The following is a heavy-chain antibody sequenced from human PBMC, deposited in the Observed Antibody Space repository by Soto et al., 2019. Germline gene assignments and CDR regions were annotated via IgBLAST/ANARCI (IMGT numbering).Heavy chain of an antibody. Sequence: SETLSLTFTVSGCPIRSYYWGWIRQPPGKGLEWIGYIYYSGSTNYNPSLKSRVTISVDTSKNQFSLKLSSVTAADTAVYYCARAYGGYADYWGQGALVTVS. CDR1: GCPIRSYY. CDR2: IYYSGST. V-gene: IGHV4-59*01. CDR3: ARAYGGYADY. D-gene: IGHD5-12*01. J-gene: IGHJ4*02.